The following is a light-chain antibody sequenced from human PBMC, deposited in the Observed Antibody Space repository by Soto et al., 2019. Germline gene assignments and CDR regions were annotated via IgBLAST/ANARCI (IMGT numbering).Light chain of an antibody. V-gene: IGKV3-15*01. CDR2: GAS. CDR1: QSVGTN. Sequence: EIVMKQSRATLSVSPGERATLSCRASQSVGTNLAWYQQKPGQAPRLLIYGASTRATGIPGRFSGSGSGTDFTLTISRLEAEDFAVYYCQQDGDSPRVFGQGTKVDI. J-gene: IGKJ1*01. CDR3: QQDGDSPRV.